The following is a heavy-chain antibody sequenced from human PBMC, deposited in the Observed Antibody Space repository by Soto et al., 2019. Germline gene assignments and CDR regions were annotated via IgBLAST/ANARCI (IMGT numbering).Heavy chain of an antibody. CDR2: IYYSGST. Sequence: QVQLQESGPGLVKPSETLSLTCTVSGGSISSYYWSWIRQPTGKGLEWIGYIYYSGSTNYDPSLKSRVTISVDTSTNQFSLKLSSVTAADTAVYYCARDGVGRGYALDIWGQGTMVTVSS. V-gene: IGHV4-59*01. J-gene: IGHJ3*02. CDR1: GGSISSYY. D-gene: IGHD3-10*01. CDR3: ARDGVGRGYALDI.